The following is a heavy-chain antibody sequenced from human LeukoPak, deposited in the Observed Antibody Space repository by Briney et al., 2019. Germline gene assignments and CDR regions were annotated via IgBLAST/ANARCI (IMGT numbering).Heavy chain of an antibody. CDR2: IMPIFGTA. D-gene: IGHD6-6*01. Sequence: SVKVSCKASGYTFTSYGISWVRQAPGQGLEWMGGIMPIFGTANNAQKFQGRVTITTDESTSTVYMELSSLRSEDTAVYYCARDRSNSSPDCFDIWGQGTLVIVSS. CDR1: GYTFTSYG. V-gene: IGHV1-69*05. CDR3: ARDRSNSSPDCFDI. J-gene: IGHJ3*02.